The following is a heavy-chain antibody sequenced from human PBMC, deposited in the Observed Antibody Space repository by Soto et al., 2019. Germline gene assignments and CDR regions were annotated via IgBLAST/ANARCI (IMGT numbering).Heavy chain of an antibody. CDR1: GFTFSSYA. Sequence: LRLSCAASGFTFSSYAMHWVRQAPGTGLEWVAVISYDGSNKYYADSVKGRFTISRDNSKNTLYLQMNSLRAEDTAVYYCARDYYYDSSGTIGGFPFDYWGQGTLVTVSS. CDR3: ARDYYYDSSGTIGGFPFDY. CDR2: ISYDGSNK. V-gene: IGHV3-30-3*01. J-gene: IGHJ4*02. D-gene: IGHD3-22*01.